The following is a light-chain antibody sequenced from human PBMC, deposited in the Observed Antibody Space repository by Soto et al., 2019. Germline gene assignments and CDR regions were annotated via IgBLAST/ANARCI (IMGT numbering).Light chain of an antibody. Sequence: QSVLTQPPSASGTPGQTDTISSSGSSSNIGTNYVFWYQHLPGTAPKLLIYGNNQRPSGVPDRFSGSRSGTSASLAISGLRPEDEADYYCAVWDDSLSGVVFGGGTKLTVL. CDR1: SSNIGTNY. J-gene: IGLJ3*02. CDR3: AVWDDSLSGVV. V-gene: IGLV1-47*01. CDR2: GNN.